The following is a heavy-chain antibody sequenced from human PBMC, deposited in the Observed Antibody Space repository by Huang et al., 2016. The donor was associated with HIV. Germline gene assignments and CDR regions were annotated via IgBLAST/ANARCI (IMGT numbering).Heavy chain of an antibody. V-gene: IGHV3-23*01. CDR1: GFTFSSYA. Sequence: EVQLLESGGGLVQPGGSLRLSCAASGFTFSSYAMSWVRQAPGKGLEWVAVISGGGGSTYYADSVKGRFTISRDNFKNTLYLQMNSLRAEDAAVYYCAKDPYSSSWFDHFDYWGQGTLVTVSS. CDR2: ISGGGGST. J-gene: IGHJ4*02. D-gene: IGHD6-13*01. CDR3: AKDPYSSSWFDHFDY.